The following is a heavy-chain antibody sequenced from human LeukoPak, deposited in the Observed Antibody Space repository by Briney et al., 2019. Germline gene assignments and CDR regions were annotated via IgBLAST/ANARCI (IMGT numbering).Heavy chain of an antibody. CDR3: AKDGLAAAAY. CDR1: GFTFSSYS. CDR2: ISSSSSYI. V-gene: IGHV3-21*01. J-gene: IGHJ4*02. D-gene: IGHD6-13*01. Sequence: GGSLRLSCAASGFTFSSYSMNWVRQAPGKGLEWVSSISSSSSYIYYADSVKGRFTISRDNAKNSLYLQMNSLRAEDTAVYYCAKDGLAAAAYWGQGTLVTVSS.